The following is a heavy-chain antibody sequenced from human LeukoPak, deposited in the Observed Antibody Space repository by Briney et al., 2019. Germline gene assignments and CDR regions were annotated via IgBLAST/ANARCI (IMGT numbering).Heavy chain of an antibody. CDR3: ARDRNKYSYGSFDI. D-gene: IGHD5-18*01. V-gene: IGHV4-59*01. J-gene: IGHJ3*02. CDR2: IYYSGST. CDR1: GGSISRYF. Sequence: SETLSLTCTVSGGSISRYFWSCIRQPPGKGLEWIGYIYYSGSTNYNPSLKSRVTISVDTSKNQFALKLSSVTAADTAVYYCARDRNKYSYGSFDIWGLGTMVTVSS.